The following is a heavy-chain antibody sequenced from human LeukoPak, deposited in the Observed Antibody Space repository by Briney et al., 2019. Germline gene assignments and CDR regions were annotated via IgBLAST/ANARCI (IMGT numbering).Heavy chain of an antibody. J-gene: IGHJ3*01. Sequence: GGSLRLSCAASGFTFSSAWMSWVRQAPGKGLEWVGQISQDGSEKYYVDSVRGRFTFSRDNAKNSLYLQMNSLRAEDTAVYYCAKPSLPYDILAGYFWGQGTMVTVSS. V-gene: IGHV3-7*03. CDR2: ISQDGSEK. D-gene: IGHD3-9*01. CDR3: AKPSLPYDILAGYF. CDR1: GFTFSSAW.